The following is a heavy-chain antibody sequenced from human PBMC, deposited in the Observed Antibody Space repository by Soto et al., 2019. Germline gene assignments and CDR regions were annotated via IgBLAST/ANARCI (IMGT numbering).Heavy chain of an antibody. Sequence: SETLSLTCAVYGGSFSGYYWSWIRQPPGKGLEWIGEINHSGSTNYNPSLKSRVTISVDTSKNQFSLKLSSVTAADTAVYYCARARGGDILTGYYFRFSDITDYWGQGTLVTVSS. CDR2: INHSGST. D-gene: IGHD3-9*01. CDR1: GGSFSGYY. CDR3: ARARGGDILTGYYFRFSDITDY. J-gene: IGHJ4*02. V-gene: IGHV4-34*01.